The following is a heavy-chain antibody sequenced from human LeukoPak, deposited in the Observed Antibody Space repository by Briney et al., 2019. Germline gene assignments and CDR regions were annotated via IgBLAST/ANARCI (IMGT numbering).Heavy chain of an antibody. CDR1: GYTFTSYY. CDR3: ARAEDTTGYYLGSRFDY. J-gene: IGHJ4*02. V-gene: IGHV1-46*01. Sequence: ASVKVSCKASGYTFTSYYLHWVRQAPGQGLEWMGIINPGEGNTNYAQKFQGRVTMTRDTSTSTVYMELSSLRAEDAAVYYCARAEDTTGYYLGSRFDYWGQGTLVTVSS. CDR2: INPGEGNT. D-gene: IGHD3-9*01.